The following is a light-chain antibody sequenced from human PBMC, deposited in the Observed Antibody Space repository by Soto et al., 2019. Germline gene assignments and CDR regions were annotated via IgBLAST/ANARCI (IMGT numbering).Light chain of an antibody. CDR1: QGISSY. CDR3: QQYQNLWT. CDR2: AAS. Sequence: AIRMTQSPSSLYASKGDRVTIAFRASQGISSYLAWYQQKPGKAPKLLIYAASTLQSGVPSRFSGSGSGTDFTLTINSLQSEDFAVYYCQQYQNLWTFGQGTKVDIK. J-gene: IGKJ1*01. V-gene: IGKV1-8*01.